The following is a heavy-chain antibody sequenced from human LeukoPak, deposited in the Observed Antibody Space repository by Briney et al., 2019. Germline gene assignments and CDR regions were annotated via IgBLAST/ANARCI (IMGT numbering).Heavy chain of an antibody. V-gene: IGHV1-2*02. CDR1: GYTFIGYY. Sequence: ASVKVSCKASGYTFIGYYMHWVRQAPGQGLEWMGWINPNSGGTNYAQKFPARVTMTRDTSISTAYMELSRLRSDDTAVYYCASRGWAGEYYFDYWGQGTLVTVSS. CDR2: INPNSGGT. D-gene: IGHD3-10*01. J-gene: IGHJ4*02. CDR3: ASRGWAGEYYFDY.